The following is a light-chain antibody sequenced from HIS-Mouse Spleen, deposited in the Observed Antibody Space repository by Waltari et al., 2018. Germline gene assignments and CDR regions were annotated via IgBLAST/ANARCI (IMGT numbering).Light chain of an antibody. Sequence: QSALTQPASVSGSPGQSITISCTGTSSDVGGYTYAPWYQQHPGKAPKLMIYDVSNRPAGVSNRFSGSKSGNTASLTISGLQAEDEADYYCSSYTSSSTLVFGGGTKLTVL. V-gene: IGLV2-14*03. CDR1: SSDVGGYTY. CDR3: SSYTSSSTLV. CDR2: DVS. J-gene: IGLJ2*01.